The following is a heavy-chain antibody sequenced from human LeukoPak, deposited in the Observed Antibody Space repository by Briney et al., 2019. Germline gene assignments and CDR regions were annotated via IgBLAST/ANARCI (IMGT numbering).Heavy chain of an antibody. Sequence: PGGSLRLPCAASGFTFSTYWMSWARQAPGKGLEWVANIKKDGSEKYYVDSMKGRFTISRDNAKNALYLHMNSLRADDTAVYYCARSSSPCDIWGQGTMVTVSS. CDR2: IKKDGSEK. V-gene: IGHV3-7*01. CDR3: ARSSSPCDI. J-gene: IGHJ3*02. CDR1: GFTFSTYW.